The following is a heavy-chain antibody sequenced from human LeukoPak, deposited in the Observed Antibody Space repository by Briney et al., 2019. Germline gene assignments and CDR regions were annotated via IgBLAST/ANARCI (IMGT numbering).Heavy chain of an antibody. CDR3: ARDLGYGDYGEVLFDY. CDR1: GFTFSSYS. V-gene: IGHV4-39*07. D-gene: IGHD4-17*01. CDR2: IYYSGST. J-gene: IGHJ4*02. Sequence: GSLRLSCAASGFTFSSYSMNWVRQAPGKGLEWIGSIYYSGSTYYNPSLKSRVTISVDTSKNQFSLKLSSVTAADTAVYYCARDLGYGDYGEVLFDYWGQGTLVTVSS.